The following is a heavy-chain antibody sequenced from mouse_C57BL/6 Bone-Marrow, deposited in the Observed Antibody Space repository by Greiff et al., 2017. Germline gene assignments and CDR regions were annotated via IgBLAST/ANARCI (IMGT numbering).Heavy chain of an antibody. V-gene: IGHV1-69*01. CDR3: ARGDLITTAGGFAY. CDR2: IDPSDSYT. J-gene: IGHJ3*01. CDR1: GYTFTSYW. Sequence: VQLQQPGAELVMPGASVKLSCKASGYTFTSYWMHWVKQRPGQGLEWIGEIDPSDSYTNYNQKFKGKSTLTVDKSSSTAYMQLSSLTSEDSAVYYCARGDLITTAGGFAYWGQGTLVTVSA. D-gene: IGHD1-1*01.